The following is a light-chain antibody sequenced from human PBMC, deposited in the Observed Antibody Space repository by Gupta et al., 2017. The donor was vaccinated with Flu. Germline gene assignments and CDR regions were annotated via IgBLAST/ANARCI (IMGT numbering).Light chain of an antibody. CDR3: QQSDSTPRLT. J-gene: IGKJ3*01. V-gene: IGKV1-39*01. CDR1: QSISNY. Sequence: SSLSASVGDRVTITCRASQSISNYLNWYQHKPGEAPKLLVYRASSLQSGVPSRFSGSGSGTDFTLTISSLQPEDCATYFCQQSDSTPRLTFGHGTKVDIK. CDR2: RAS.